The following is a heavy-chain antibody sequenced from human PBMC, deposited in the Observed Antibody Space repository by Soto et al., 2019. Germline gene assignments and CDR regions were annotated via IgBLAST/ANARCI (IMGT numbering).Heavy chain of an antibody. Sequence: SETLSLTCDVSGASIRSNVWWSWVRQPPGKGLEWIGEIYYSGSTDYNPSLKRRVTISVDKSRNQFSLTLTSVTAAYTAVYFCTRSHDSSGYPFDYWGQGMLVTVSS. CDR3: TRSHDSSGYPFDY. J-gene: IGHJ4*02. CDR2: IYYSGST. V-gene: IGHV4-4*02. D-gene: IGHD3-22*01. CDR1: GASIRSNVW.